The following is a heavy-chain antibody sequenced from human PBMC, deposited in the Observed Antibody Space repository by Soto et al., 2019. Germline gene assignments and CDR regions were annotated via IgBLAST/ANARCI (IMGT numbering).Heavy chain of an antibody. CDR2: IYYSGST. J-gene: IGHJ1*01. CDR1: GGYINHSSSC. Sequence: SQTMSLPCTVSGGYINHSSSCWGWIRKNPGKGQERIGCIYYSGSTYYNPSLKSRVTISVDTSKNLFSLKLSSVTAADTAVYYCSATYEVAALAEYFQHWGQGTLVTVSS. V-gene: IGHV4-31*03. CDR3: SATYEVAALAEYFQH. D-gene: IGHD2-15*01.